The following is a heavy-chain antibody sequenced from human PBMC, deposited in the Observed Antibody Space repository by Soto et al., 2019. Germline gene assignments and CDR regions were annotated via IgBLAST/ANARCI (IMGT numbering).Heavy chain of an antibody. J-gene: IGHJ3*02. Sequence: QVQLVQSGAEVKKPGASVKVSCKASGYTFTSYDINWVRQATGQGLEWMGWMNPNSGNTGYAQKFQGRVTMTRNTSISTAYMELSSLRSEDTAVYYCARGRGYQLLFPAAFDIWGQGTMVTVSS. V-gene: IGHV1-8*01. CDR2: MNPNSGNT. CDR3: ARGRGYQLLFPAAFDI. CDR1: GYTFTSYD. D-gene: IGHD2-2*01.